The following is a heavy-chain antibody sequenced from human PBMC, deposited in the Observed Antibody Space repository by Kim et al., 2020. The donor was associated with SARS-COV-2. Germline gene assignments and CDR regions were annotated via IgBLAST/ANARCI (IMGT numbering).Heavy chain of an antibody. Sequence: GESLKISCKAFGYSFTNYWIGWVRQMPGKGLEWMGIIYPGYSDTRYSPSFERQVNISVDTSISTAYLQWSSLKASDSAIYYCARSSYGYGLFDFWGQGTL. CDR1: GYSFTNYW. D-gene: IGHD5-18*01. J-gene: IGHJ1*01. V-gene: IGHV5-51*01. CDR2: IYPGYSDT. CDR3: ARSSYGYGLFDF.